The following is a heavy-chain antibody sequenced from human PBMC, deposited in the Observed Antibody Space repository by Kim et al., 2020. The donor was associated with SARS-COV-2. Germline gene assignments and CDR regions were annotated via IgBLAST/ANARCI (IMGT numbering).Heavy chain of an antibody. J-gene: IGHJ4*02. CDR3: AKGRTYDSDIREFDH. V-gene: IGHV3-30*18. D-gene: IGHD2-15*01. CDR2: ITDDGSKR. CDR1: GFTFSRYG. Sequence: GGSLRLSCAASGFTFSRYGMHWVRQAPGKGLEWVTVITDDGSKRFYADSVKGRFTISRDNSENTVYLQMNSLRAEDTAVYYCAKGRTYDSDIREFDHWGQGALVTVSS.